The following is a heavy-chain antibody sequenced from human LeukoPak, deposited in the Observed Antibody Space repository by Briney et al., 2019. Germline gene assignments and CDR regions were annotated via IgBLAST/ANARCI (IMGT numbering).Heavy chain of an antibody. D-gene: IGHD6-19*01. Sequence: GGSLRLSCAASGFTFSSYGMHWVRQAPGKGPEWVAFIRYDGSNKYYADSVKGRFTISRDNSKNTLYLQMNSLRAEDTAVYYCAKGLRDSSGWTFDYWGQGTLVTVSS. CDR2: IRYDGSNK. V-gene: IGHV3-30*02. CDR3: AKGLRDSSGWTFDY. CDR1: GFTFSSYG. J-gene: IGHJ4*02.